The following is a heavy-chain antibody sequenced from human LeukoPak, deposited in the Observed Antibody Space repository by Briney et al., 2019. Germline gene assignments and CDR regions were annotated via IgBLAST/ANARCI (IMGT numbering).Heavy chain of an antibody. Sequence: SETLSLTCAVYGGSFSGYYWSWIRQPPGKGLEWIGEINHSGSTNYNPSLKSRVTISVDTSKNQFSLKLSSVTAADTAVYYCARFSSSPARFRIAAAGRLYFDYWGQGTLVTVSS. V-gene: IGHV4-34*01. CDR3: ARFSSSPARFRIAAAGRLYFDY. CDR2: INHSGST. CDR1: GGSFSGYY. J-gene: IGHJ4*02. D-gene: IGHD6-13*01.